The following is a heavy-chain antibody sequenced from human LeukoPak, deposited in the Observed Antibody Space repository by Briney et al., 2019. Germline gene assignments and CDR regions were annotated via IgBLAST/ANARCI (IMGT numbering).Heavy chain of an antibody. CDR3: AKGIAGSRPPFDY. CDR2: ISGSGGST. V-gene: IGHV3-23*01. J-gene: IGHJ4*02. Sequence: GGSLRLSCAASGFTFSSYEMSWVRQAPGKGLEWVPGISGSGGSTYYADSVKGRFTISRDNSKNTLYLQMNSLRAEDTAVHYCAKGIAGSRPPFDYWGQGTLVTVSS. CDR1: GFTFSSYE.